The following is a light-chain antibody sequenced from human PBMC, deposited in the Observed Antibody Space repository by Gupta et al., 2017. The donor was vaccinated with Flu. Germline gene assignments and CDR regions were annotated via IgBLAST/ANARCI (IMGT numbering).Light chain of an antibody. V-gene: IGKV4-1*01. CDR1: QSVLYNSNHKNF. CDR2: WSS. Sequence: DIVMTQSPDSLAVSLGERATINCKSSQSVLYNSNHKNFLAWYQQKPGQPPKLLIYWSSTRESGVPDRFSGSGSGTDFTLTISSLQAEDVAVYYCQQYDDLPHTFGQGTKLEIK. CDR3: QQYDDLPHT. J-gene: IGKJ2*01.